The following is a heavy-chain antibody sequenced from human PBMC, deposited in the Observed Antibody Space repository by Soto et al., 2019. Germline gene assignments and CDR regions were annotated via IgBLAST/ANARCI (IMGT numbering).Heavy chain of an antibody. CDR2: IYPGDSDT. J-gene: IGHJ6*02. CDR1: GYSFTSYC. V-gene: IGHV5-51*01. D-gene: IGHD3-10*01. CDR3: ASQRVGDRGHYGMDV. Sequence: LGESRKISGKASGYSFTSYCIGWVRQMPGKGLEWMGSIYPGDSDTKYSPSFQGHVTISADKSVSTAYLQWRSLKASDTAMYSCASQRVGDRGHYGMDVWGQGTTVTVSS.